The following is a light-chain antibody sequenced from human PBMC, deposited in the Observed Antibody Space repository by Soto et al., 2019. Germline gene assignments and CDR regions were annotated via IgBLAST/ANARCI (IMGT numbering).Light chain of an antibody. CDR3: QQYNSYPWT. CDR1: QSISGW. V-gene: IGKV1-5*01. Sequence: DIQITQSPSTLSASVGDRVTITCRASQSISGWLAWYQQKPGKAPKLLIYDVSSLESGVPSRFSGSGSGTEFTLAISSLQPDDFATYYCQQYNSYPWTFGQGTRWIS. CDR2: DVS. J-gene: IGKJ1*01.